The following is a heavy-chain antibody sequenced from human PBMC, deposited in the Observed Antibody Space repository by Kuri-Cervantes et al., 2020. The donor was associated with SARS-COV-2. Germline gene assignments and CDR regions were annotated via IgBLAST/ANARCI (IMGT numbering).Heavy chain of an antibody. CDR3: ARDHGGGSVVVVIKSYYYYGMDV. CDR1: DYTFTKYG. D-gene: IGHD3-22*01. CDR2: ISAYNGNT. Sequence: ASVKVSCKASDYTFTKYGIGWVRQAPGQGLEWMGWISAYNGNTNYAQKLQGRVTMTTDTSTSTAYMELRSLRSDDTAVYYCARDHGGGSVVVVIKSYYYYGMDVWGQGTTVTVSS. V-gene: IGHV1-18*01. J-gene: IGHJ6*02.